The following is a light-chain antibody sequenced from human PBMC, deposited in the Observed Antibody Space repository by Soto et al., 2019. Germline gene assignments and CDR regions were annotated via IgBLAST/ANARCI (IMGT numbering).Light chain of an antibody. CDR3: QQYHSFFSVT. J-gene: IGKJ1*01. Sequence: DIQMTQSPSTLSASVGDRVTITCRASETISSWLAWYQQKEGKAPKLLMYDASTLESGVPPRFSGSRSGTAFTLTISSLQPDDCGTYYCQQYHSFFSVTFGQGTRVEIK. V-gene: IGKV1-5*01. CDR1: ETISSW. CDR2: DAS.